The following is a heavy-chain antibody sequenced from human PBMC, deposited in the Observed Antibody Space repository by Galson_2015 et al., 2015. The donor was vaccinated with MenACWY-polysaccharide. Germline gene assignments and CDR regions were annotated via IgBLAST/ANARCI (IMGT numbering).Heavy chain of an antibody. J-gene: IGHJ4*02. D-gene: IGHD7-27*01. CDR1: GVCGRCNG. CDR2: IGVSSYTA. V-gene: IGHV3-23*01. Sequence: SMRIGCEAYGVCGRCNGMSWGDQGPVAGVDCVAMIGVSSYTARSTYSVKARFTLSRHTSKNTLSLQMNSLRAEDTAVYDCAKDLGNWGLFDYSGQGTLVTISA. CDR3: AKDLGNWGLFDY.